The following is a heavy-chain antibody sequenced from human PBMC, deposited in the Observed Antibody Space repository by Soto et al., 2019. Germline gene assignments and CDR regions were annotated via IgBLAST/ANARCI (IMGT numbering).Heavy chain of an antibody. J-gene: IGHJ3*02. CDR3: ARVLEELLPAFDI. CDR2: ISYDGSNK. CDR1: GFTFSSYA. D-gene: IGHD3-10*01. Sequence: QVQLVESGGGVVQPGRSLRLSCAASGFTFSSYAMHWVRQAPGKGLEWVAVISYDGSNKYYADSVKGRFTISRDNSKNTLYLQMNSLRAEVTAVYYCARVLEELLPAFDIWGQGTMVTVSS. V-gene: IGHV3-30-3*01.